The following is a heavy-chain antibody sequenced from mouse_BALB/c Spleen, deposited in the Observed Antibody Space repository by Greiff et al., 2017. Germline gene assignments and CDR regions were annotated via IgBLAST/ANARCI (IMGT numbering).Heavy chain of an antibody. Sequence: QVQLKQSGAELVRPGASVTLSCKASGYTFTDYEMHWVKQTPVHGLEWIGAIDPETGGTAYNQKFKGKATLTADKSSSTAYMELRSLTSEDSAVYYCTRIYYGNYVDYWGQGTTLTVSS. J-gene: IGHJ2*01. CDR2: IDPETGGT. CDR3: TRIYYGNYVDY. V-gene: IGHV1-15*01. D-gene: IGHD2-1*01. CDR1: GYTFTDYE.